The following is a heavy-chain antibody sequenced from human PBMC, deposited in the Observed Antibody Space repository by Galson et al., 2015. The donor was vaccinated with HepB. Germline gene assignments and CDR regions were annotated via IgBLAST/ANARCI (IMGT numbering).Heavy chain of an antibody. V-gene: IGHV4-34*01. D-gene: IGHD2-2*01. CDR2: INHSGST. Sequence: ETLSLTCAVYGGSFRGYYWSWIRQPPGKGLEWIGQINHSGSTNYNPSLKSPVTISVDTSKNQFSLKLTSVTAADTAVYYCARGSRVPAAIFASHYYYHMDVWGTGTTVAVSS. CDR1: GGSFRGYY. J-gene: IGHJ6*03. CDR3: ARGSRVPAAIFASHYYYHMDV.